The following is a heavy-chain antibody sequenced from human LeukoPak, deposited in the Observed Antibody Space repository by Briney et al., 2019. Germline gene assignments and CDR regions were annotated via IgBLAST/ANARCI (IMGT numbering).Heavy chain of an antibody. V-gene: IGHV3-23*01. CDR1: GFTFSNYA. J-gene: IGHJ5*01. CDR3: ARGGMTFDYDF. Sequence: GSLRLSCAASGFTFSNYAMCWVRQAPGKGLYWVSSISGSGGSTYQADSVKGRFTISRDNSKNTLYLQLNGLRVDDTAVYFCARGGMTFDYDFWGHGTLVTVSS. CDR2: ISGSGGST. D-gene: IGHD3-16*01.